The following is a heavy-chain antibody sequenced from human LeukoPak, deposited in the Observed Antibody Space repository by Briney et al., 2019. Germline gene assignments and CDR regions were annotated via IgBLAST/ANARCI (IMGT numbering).Heavy chain of an antibody. J-gene: IGHJ4*02. CDR1: GGSFSGYY. Sequence: SETLSLTCAVYGGSFSGYYWSWIRQPPGKGLEWIGEINHSGSTNYNPSLKSRVTIPLDASKSQFYLKLNSVTAADTAVYYCARRVRSADYRLDYWGQGTLVTVSS. V-gene: IGHV4-34*01. CDR2: INHSGST. CDR3: ARRVRSADYRLDY. D-gene: IGHD4-11*01.